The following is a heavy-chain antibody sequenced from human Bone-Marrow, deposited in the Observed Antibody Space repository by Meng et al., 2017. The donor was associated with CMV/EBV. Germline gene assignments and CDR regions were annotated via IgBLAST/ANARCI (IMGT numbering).Heavy chain of an antibody. Sequence: GESLKISCAVSGFTFSSYAMHWVRQAPGKGLEWVAVISYDGSNKYYADSVKGRFTISRDNSKNTLYLQMNSLRAEDTAVYYCAKVSQYYDSGGYIDYWGQGTLVTVSS. V-gene: IGHV3-30-3*01. J-gene: IGHJ4*02. CDR3: AKVSQYYDSGGYIDY. CDR2: ISYDGSNK. CDR1: GFTFSSYA. D-gene: IGHD3-22*01.